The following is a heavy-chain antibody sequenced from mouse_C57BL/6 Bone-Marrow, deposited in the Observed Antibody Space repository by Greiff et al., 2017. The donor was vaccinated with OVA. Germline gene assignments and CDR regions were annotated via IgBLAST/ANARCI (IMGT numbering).Heavy chain of an antibody. Sequence: EVQGVESGGGLVQPGGSLSLSCAASGFTFTDYYMSWVRQPPGKALEWLGFIRNKANGYTTEYSASVKGRFTISRDNSQSILYLQMNALRAEDSATYYCARSHYYGSSYVHAMDYWGQGTSVTVSS. D-gene: IGHD1-1*01. CDR3: ARSHYYGSSYVHAMDY. CDR1: GFTFTDYY. J-gene: IGHJ4*01. V-gene: IGHV7-3*01. CDR2: IRNKANGYTT.